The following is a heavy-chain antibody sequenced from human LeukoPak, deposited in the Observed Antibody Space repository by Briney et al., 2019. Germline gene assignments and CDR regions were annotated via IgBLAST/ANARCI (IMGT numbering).Heavy chain of an antibody. CDR3: AKVANWNGDAFDI. Sequence: GGSLRLSCAASGFTFSSYGMHWVRQAPGMGLEWVTFIRYDGSHKYYADSVKGRFTISRDNSKNTLFLQMNSLRAEDTAVYYCAKVANWNGDAFDIWGQGTMVTVSS. CDR2: IRYDGSHK. V-gene: IGHV3-30*02. J-gene: IGHJ3*02. D-gene: IGHD1-1*01. CDR1: GFTFSSYG.